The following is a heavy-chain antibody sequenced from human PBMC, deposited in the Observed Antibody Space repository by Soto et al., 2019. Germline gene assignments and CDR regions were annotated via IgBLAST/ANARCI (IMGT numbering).Heavy chain of an antibody. CDR2: IYYSGST. CDR1: GGSVSSGSYY. CDR3: AKVGVGVIGY. Sequence: QVQLQESGPGLVKPSETLSLTCTVSGGSVSSGSYYWSWIREPPGKGLEWIGYIYYSGSTNYNPSLKSRATISVGTSKNQSSFKMSSVTAADTAVYYSAKVGVGVIGYWVQGTLVTVSS. D-gene: IGHD1-26*01. V-gene: IGHV4-61*01. J-gene: IGHJ4*02.